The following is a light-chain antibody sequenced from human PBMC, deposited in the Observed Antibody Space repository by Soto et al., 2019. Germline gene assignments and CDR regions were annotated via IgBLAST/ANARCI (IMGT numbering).Light chain of an antibody. CDR1: QGISHD. CDR2: AAS. CDR3: LQHNSYPWT. V-gene: IGKV1-17*01. J-gene: IGKJ1*01. Sequence: DIQMTQSPSSLSASVGDRVTITCRASQGISHDLGWYQQKPVKAPKRLIYAASSLTSGVPAGFSGSGTGTELNITISSLQPEEHATYHCLQHNSYPWTGGQGTKVE.